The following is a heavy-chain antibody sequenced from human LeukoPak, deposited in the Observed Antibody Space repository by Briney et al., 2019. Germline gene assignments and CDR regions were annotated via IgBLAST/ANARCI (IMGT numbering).Heavy chain of an antibody. CDR3: AREVVSTPSYFDS. CDR1: GFTVSSSY. D-gene: IGHD2-15*01. CDR2: FYRGDST. V-gene: IGHV3-53*01. J-gene: IGHJ4*02. Sequence: GGSLRLSCAASGFTVSSSYMYWDRQAPGKGLEWVSFFYRGDSTYYAESVRGRFTISRDKSKNTLYLLMNSLIPEDTAVYYCAREVVSTPSYFDSWGQGTLVTVSS.